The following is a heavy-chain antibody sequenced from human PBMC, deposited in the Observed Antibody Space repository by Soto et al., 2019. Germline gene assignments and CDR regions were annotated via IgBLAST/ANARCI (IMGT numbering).Heavy chain of an antibody. CDR3: ARDVPDTSLFFYYYGMDV. J-gene: IGHJ6*02. Sequence: QVHLVQSGAEVRKPGASVKVSCKASGYSFTSYGISWVRQAHGQGLEWMGWISTDNGNTNYAHNLQGRVSMTIDPSTSTAYMELWSLGSDDTAVYYCARDVPDTSLFFYYYGMDVWGQGTTVTVSS. V-gene: IGHV1-18*01. CDR2: ISTDNGNT. D-gene: IGHD2-21*01. CDR1: GYSFTSYG.